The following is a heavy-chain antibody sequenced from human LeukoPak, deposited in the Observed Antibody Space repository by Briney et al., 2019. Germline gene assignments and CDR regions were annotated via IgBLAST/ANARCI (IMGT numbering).Heavy chain of an antibody. CDR2: NSGSGGTT. V-gene: IGHV3-23*01. CDR1: GFTFSNYA. Sequence: PGGFLRLSCAASGFTFSNYAMSWVRQAPGKGLEGVSVNSGSGGTTYYADSVKGRFTISRDNSKNTLYLQMNSLRAEDTAVYYCAKAAAPWIQLRQFDCWGQGTLVTVSS. D-gene: IGHD5-18*01. J-gene: IGHJ4*02. CDR3: AKAAAPWIQLRQFDC.